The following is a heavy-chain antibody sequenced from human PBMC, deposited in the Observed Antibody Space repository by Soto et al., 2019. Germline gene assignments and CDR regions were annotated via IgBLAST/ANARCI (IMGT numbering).Heavy chain of an antibody. CDR2: INHSGST. V-gene: IGHV4-34*01. Sequence: SETLSLTCAVYGGSFSGYYWSWIRQPPGKGLEWIGEINHSGSTNYNPSLKSRVTISVDTSKNQFSLKLSSVTAADTAVYYCARSKYSGLDYWGQGTLVTVSS. J-gene: IGHJ4*02. CDR1: GGSFSGYY. D-gene: IGHD2-15*01. CDR3: ARSKYSGLDY.